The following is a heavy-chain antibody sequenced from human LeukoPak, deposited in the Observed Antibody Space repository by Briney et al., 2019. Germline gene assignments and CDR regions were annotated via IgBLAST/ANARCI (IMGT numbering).Heavy chain of an antibody. D-gene: IGHD3-16*02. CDR2: INPNSGGT. V-gene: IGHV1-2*02. CDR1: GYTFTGYY. J-gene: IGHJ4*02. Sequence: ASVKVSCKASGYTFTGYYMHWVRQAPGQGLEWMGWINPNSGGTNYAQKLQGRVTMTTDTSTSTAYMELRSLRSDDTAVYYCARYYDYVWGSYRYLLDYWGQGTLVTVSS. CDR3: ARYYDYVWGSYRYLLDY.